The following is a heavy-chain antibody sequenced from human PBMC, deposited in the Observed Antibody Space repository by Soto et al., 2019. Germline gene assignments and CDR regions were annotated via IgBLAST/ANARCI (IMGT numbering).Heavy chain of an antibody. CDR1: GDSISNLDYF. Sequence: SETLSLTCSVSGDSISNLDYFWAWIRQPPGQALEYIGYIYKSATTYYNPSFESRVAISLDTPKSQFSLNVTSVTAADTAVYFCARGWYCLTGRCFPNWFDSWGQGALVTVSS. CDR3: ARGWYCLTGRCFPNWFDS. D-gene: IGHD7-27*01. V-gene: IGHV4-30-4*01. CDR2: IYKSATT. J-gene: IGHJ5*01.